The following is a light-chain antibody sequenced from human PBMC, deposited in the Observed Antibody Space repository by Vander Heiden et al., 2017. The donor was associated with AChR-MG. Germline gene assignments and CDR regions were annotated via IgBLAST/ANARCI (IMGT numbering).Light chain of an antibody. CDR2: EVT. Sequence: SALTQPPSASGSPGQSVTTACTATSSDIGLYDYVSWYQPHSAKAHQLIIYEVTGRPSGVTDRFSGSKSGNAASLTVSVLQAEDEADYYCSSYTHTSWVFGGGTKLSVL. CDR3: SSYTHTSWV. V-gene: IGLV2-8*01. CDR1: SSDIGLYDY. J-gene: IGLJ3*02.